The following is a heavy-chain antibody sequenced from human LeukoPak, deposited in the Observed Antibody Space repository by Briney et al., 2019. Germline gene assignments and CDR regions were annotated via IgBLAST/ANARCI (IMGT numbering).Heavy chain of an antibody. J-gene: IGHJ4*02. CDR2: IYSSGST. V-gene: IGHV4-4*07. CDR1: GSSISSYY. Sequence: SETLSLTCTVSGSSISSYYWSWIRQPAGKGLEWIGRIYSSGSTNYSPSLKSRVTISVDTSKNQFSLKLSSVTAADTAVYYCARVGSGSYLDYWGQGTLVTVSS. CDR3: ARVGSGSYLDY. D-gene: IGHD3-10*01.